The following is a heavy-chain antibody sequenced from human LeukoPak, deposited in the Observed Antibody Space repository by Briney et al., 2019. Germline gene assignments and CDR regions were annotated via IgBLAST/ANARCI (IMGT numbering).Heavy chain of an antibody. CDR2: IYYSGST. CDR3: ARLWSSGWSYDY. J-gene: IGHJ4*02. CDR1: GGSISGYY. V-gene: IGHV4-59*08. Sequence: SETLSLTCTVSGGSISGYYWSWIRQPPGKGLEWIGYIYYSGSTDYNPSLKSRVTISVDTSKNQFSLRLSSVTVADTALYYCARLWSSGWSYDYWGQGTLVTVSS. D-gene: IGHD6-19*01.